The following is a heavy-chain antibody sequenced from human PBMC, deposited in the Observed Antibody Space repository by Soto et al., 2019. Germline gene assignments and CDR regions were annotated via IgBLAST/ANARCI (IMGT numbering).Heavy chain of an antibody. Sequence: GGSLRLSCAASGFTFSSYGMHWVRQAPGKGLEWVAVIWYDGSNKYYADSVKGRFTISRDNSKNTLYLQMNSLRAEDTAVYYCARDLVRGYSGAFDIWGQGTMVTVSS. V-gene: IGHV3-33*01. CDR3: ARDLVRGYSGAFDI. D-gene: IGHD2-15*01. CDR1: GFTFSSYG. CDR2: IWYDGSNK. J-gene: IGHJ3*02.